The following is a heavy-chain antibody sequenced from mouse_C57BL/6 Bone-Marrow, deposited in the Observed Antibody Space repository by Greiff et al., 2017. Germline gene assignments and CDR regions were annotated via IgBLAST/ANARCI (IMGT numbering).Heavy chain of an antibody. CDR2: ISSGSSTI. V-gene: IGHV5-17*01. CDR1: GFTFSDYG. Sequence: DVQLVESGGGLVKPGGSLKLSCAASGFTFSDYGMHWVRQAPEKGLEWVAYISSGSSTIYYADTVKGRFTISRDNAKNTLFLQMTSLRSEDTAMYYCARGGIYYGYERYYAMDYWGQGTSVTVSS. J-gene: IGHJ4*01. CDR3: ARGGIYYGYERYYAMDY. D-gene: IGHD2-2*01.